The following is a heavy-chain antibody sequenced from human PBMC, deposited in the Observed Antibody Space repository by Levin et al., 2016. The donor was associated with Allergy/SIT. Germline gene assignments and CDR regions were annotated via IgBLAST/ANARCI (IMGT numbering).Heavy chain of an antibody. D-gene: IGHD2/OR15-2a*01. Sequence: ASVKVSCKASGYTFIAYYVHWVRQAPGQGLEWMGWIKPSSGGTNYAQNFEGRVTMTSDTSTNTAYMELSSLKSDDTAIYYCARALAGTSMRVADYFLDYWGLGTLVTVSS. CDR1: GYTFIAYY. CDR2: IKPSSGGT. J-gene: IGHJ4*02. CDR3: ARALAGTSMRVADYFLDY. V-gene: IGHV1-2*02.